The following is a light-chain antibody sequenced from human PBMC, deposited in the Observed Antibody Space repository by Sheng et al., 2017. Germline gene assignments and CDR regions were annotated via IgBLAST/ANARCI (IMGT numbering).Light chain of an antibody. V-gene: IGLV1-40*01. CDR2: GNN. Sequence: QSVLTQPPSVSGAPGQRVTISCTGSRSNMGQVMMYNGISSFQEKPPKLVIHGNNKRPSGVPDRFSGSKSGTSASLAITGLQAEDEADYYCQSYDSSLSAHYVFGAGTKVTVL. CDR3: QSYDSSLSAHYV. CDR1: RSNMGQVM. J-gene: IGLJ1*01.